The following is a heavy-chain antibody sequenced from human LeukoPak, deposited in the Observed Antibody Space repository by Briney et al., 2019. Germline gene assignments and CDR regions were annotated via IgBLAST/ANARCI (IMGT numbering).Heavy chain of an antibody. V-gene: IGHV4-39*01. CDR2: IYYSGST. J-gene: IGHJ4*02. CDR3: ARSSLSSYTDIAGAGYFDY. D-gene: IGHD5-12*01. CDR1: GGSISSSSYY. Sequence: SETLSLTCTVSGGSISSSSYYWGWIRQPPGKGLEWIGSIYYSGSTYYNPSLKSRVTISVDTSKNQFSLKLSSVTAADTAVYYCARSSLSSYTDIAGAGYFDYWGQGTLVTVSS.